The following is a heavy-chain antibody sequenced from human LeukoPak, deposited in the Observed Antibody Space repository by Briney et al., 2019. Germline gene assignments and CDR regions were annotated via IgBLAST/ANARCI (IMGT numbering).Heavy chain of an antibody. V-gene: IGHV3-30*18. D-gene: IGHD3-3*01. CDR1: GFTFSSYA. CDR2: ISYDGSNK. J-gene: IGHJ4*02. CDR3: AKRRFWSGYADY. Sequence: GGSLRLSCAASGFTFSSYAMHWVRQAPGKGLEWVAVISYDGSNKYYADSVKGRFTISRDNSKNTLYLQMNSLRAEDTAVYYCAKRRFWSGYADYWGQGTLVTVSS.